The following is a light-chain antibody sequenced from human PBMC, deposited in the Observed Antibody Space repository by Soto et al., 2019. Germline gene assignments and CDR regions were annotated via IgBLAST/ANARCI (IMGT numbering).Light chain of an antibody. J-gene: IGKJ1*01. V-gene: IGKV1-8*01. CDR2: AAS. CDR1: RDIASY. Sequence: AIQLTESPSSLSASGGDRVRITCRASRDIASYLAWYHQKPGKAPKLLIYAASTLQSGVPSRFSGSGSGTDFTLTITCLQAEDFATYYCQQYNSYPRTFGQGT. CDR3: QQYNSYPRT.